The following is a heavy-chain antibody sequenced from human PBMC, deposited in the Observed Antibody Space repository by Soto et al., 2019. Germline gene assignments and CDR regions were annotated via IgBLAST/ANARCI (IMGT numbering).Heavy chain of an antibody. CDR2: FDPEDGET. V-gene: IGHV1-24*01. CDR1: GYTLTELS. D-gene: IGHD6-13*01. Sequence: ASVKVSCKVSGYTLTELSMHWVRQAPGKGLEWMGGFDPEDGETIYAQKFQGRVTMTEVTSTDTAYMELSSLRSEDTAVYYCATAPGQQLVRSWFDPWGQGTLVTVSS. J-gene: IGHJ5*02. CDR3: ATAPGQQLVRSWFDP.